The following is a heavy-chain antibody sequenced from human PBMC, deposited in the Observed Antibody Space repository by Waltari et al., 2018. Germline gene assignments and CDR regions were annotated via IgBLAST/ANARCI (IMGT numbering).Heavy chain of an antibody. CDR2: INHSGST. D-gene: IGHD6-6*01. Sequence: QVQLQQWGAGLLKPSETLSLTCAVYGGSFSGYYWSWIRQPPGKGRERLGEINHSGSTKHNQSLKSRVTISVDTSKNQFSLKLSSVTAADTAVYYCATSSSSYYYYGMDVWGQGTTVTVSS. CDR3: ATSSSSYYYYGMDV. CDR1: GGSFSGYY. J-gene: IGHJ6*02. V-gene: IGHV4-34*01.